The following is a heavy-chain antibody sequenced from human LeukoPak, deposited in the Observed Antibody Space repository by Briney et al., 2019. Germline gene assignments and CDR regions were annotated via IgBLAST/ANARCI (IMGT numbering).Heavy chain of an antibody. D-gene: IGHD6-13*01. CDR2: INPNSGGT. CDR1: GYTFTGYY. Sequence: ASVKVSCKASGYTFTGYYMHWVRQAPGQGLEWVGWINPNSGGTNYAQKFQGRVTMTRDTSISTAYMELSRLRSDDTAVYYCARGGRIAAAGTGQGAGYWGQGTLVTVS. V-gene: IGHV1-2*02. J-gene: IGHJ4*02. CDR3: ARGGRIAAAGTGQGAGY.